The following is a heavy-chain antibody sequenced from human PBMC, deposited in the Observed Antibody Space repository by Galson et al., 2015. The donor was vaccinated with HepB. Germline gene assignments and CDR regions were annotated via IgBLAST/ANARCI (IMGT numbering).Heavy chain of an antibody. V-gene: IGHV1-69*04. CDR1: GGTFSSYA. CDR3: ARGHGYSGYDSGY. CDR2: IIPILGIA. J-gene: IGHJ4*02. Sequence: SVKVSCKASGGTFSSYAISWVRQAPGQGLEWMGRIIPILGIANYAQKFQGRVTITADKSTSTAYMELSSLRSEDTAVYYCARGHGYSGYDSGYWGQGTLVTVSS. D-gene: IGHD5-12*01.